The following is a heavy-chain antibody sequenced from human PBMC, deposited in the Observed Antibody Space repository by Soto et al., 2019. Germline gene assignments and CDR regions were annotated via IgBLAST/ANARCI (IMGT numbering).Heavy chain of an antibody. Sequence: GESLKISCKGSGHSFTSYWISWVRQMPGKGLEWMGRIDPSDSYTNYSPSFQGHVTISADKSISTAYLQWSSLKASDTAMYYCARQSGYDLQFDYWGQGTLVTVSS. J-gene: IGHJ4*02. CDR1: GHSFTSYW. CDR3: ARQSGYDLQFDY. CDR2: IDPSDSYT. D-gene: IGHD5-12*01. V-gene: IGHV5-10-1*01.